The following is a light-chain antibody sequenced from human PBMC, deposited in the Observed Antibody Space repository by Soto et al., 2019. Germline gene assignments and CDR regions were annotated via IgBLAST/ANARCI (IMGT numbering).Light chain of an antibody. V-gene: IGLV2-14*01. CDR1: SSDVGGYNY. J-gene: IGLJ1*01. CDR3: CSYTSTSSPYV. Sequence: QSVLTQPASVSGSPGQSITISCTGTSSDVGGYNYVSWYQQYPGKAPKLMIFGVSDRPSGVSNRFSGSKSGNTASLTISGLQAEDEADYYCCSYTSTSSPYVFGTGTKVTVL. CDR2: GVS.